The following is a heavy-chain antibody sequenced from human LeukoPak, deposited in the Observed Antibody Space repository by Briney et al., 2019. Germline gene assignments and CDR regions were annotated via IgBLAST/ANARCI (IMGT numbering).Heavy chain of an antibody. Sequence: GGSLRLSCAASGFTFSSYSMNWVRQAPGEGLEWVSSIGGSSTSIYYADSVKGRFTISGDNAKSALYLQMNSLRAEDTAVYYCAREESEAFDIWGPGTMVTVSS. J-gene: IGHJ3*02. CDR3: AREESEAFDI. V-gene: IGHV3-21*01. CDR1: GFTFSSYS. CDR2: IGGSSTSI.